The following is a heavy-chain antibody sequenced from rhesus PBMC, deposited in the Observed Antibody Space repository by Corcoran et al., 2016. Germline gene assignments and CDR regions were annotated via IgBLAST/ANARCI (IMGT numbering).Heavy chain of an antibody. D-gene: IGHD6-13*01. CDR2: IGGSGGTA. Sequence: QVQLQESGPGLVKPSETLSLICIVSGGSISGADCNWIRQPPGKGLEWVGYIGGSGGTAYYNPSLKSRVTISTDTSNNQFSLKLSSVTAADTAMYYCTTIGRVSDAFDFWGQGLRVTVSS. J-gene: IGHJ3*01. CDR3: TTIGRVSDAFDF. V-gene: IGHV4-165*02. CDR1: GGSISGAD.